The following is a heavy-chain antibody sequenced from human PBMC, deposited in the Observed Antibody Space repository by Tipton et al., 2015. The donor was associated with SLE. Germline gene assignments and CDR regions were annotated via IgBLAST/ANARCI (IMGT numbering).Heavy chain of an antibody. CDR2: INHSGST. D-gene: IGHD6-6*01. V-gene: IGHV4-34*01. Sequence: LRLSCAVYGGSFSGYYWSWIRQPPGKGREWIGEINHSGSTNYNPSLKSRVTISVDTSKNQFSLKLSSVTAADTAVYYCARGSSSSSYYYYYMDVWGKGTTVTVSS. CDR3: ARGSSSSSYYYYYMDV. CDR1: GGSFSGYY. J-gene: IGHJ6*03.